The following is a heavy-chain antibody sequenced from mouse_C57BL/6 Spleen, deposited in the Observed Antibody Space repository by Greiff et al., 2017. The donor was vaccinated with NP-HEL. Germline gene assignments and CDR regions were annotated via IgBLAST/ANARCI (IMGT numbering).Heavy chain of an antibody. CDR2: IRNKANGYTT. CDR3: ARWGDYDGFAY. CDR1: GFTFTDYY. Sequence: EVQLQESGGGLVQPGGSLSLSCAASGFTFTDYYMSWVRQPPGKALEWLGFIRNKANGYTTEYSASVKGRFTISRDNSQSILYLQMNALRAEDSATYYCARWGDYDGFAYWGQGTLVTVSA. D-gene: IGHD2-4*01. V-gene: IGHV7-3*01. J-gene: IGHJ3*01.